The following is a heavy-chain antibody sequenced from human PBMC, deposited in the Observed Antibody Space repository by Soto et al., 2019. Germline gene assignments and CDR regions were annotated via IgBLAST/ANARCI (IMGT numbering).Heavy chain of an antibody. CDR2: ISAYNGNT. CDR3: ARDKRRSSGWSNWLDP. V-gene: IGHV1-18*01. Sequence: ASVKVSCKASGYTFTSYGISLVRQAPGQGLGWMGWISAYNGNTNYAQKLQGRVTMTTDTSTSTAYMELRSLRSDDTAVYYCARDKRRSSGWSNWLDPWGQGTLVTVSS. J-gene: IGHJ5*02. CDR1: GYTFTSYG. D-gene: IGHD6-19*01.